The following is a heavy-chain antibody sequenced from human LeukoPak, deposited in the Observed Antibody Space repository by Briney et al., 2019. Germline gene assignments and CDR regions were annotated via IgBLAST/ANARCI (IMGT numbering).Heavy chain of an antibody. Sequence: SVKVSCKASGGTFISYAIGWVRQAPGQGLEWMGGIIPIFGTANYAQKFQGRVTITADKSTSTAYMELSSLRSEDTAVYYCARVMTTVTHVYNWFDPWGRGTLVTVSS. J-gene: IGHJ5*02. CDR2: IIPIFGTA. V-gene: IGHV1-69*06. CDR1: GGTFISYA. CDR3: ARVMTTVTHVYNWFDP. D-gene: IGHD4-17*01.